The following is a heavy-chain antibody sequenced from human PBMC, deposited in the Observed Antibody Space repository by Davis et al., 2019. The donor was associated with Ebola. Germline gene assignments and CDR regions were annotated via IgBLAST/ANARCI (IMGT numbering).Heavy chain of an antibody. J-gene: IGHJ5*02. D-gene: IGHD6-13*01. V-gene: IGHV4-39*01. CDR2: SYYSGST. Sequence: MPGGSLRLSCTVSGGSISSSSYYWGWSRQPPGKGLEWIGSSYYSGSTYYNPSLKSRVTISVDPSKHQFSLKLSSVTAADTAVYYCASRQAAPDRGPWFDPWGQGTLVTVSS. CDR3: ASRQAAPDRGPWFDP. CDR1: GGSISSSSYY.